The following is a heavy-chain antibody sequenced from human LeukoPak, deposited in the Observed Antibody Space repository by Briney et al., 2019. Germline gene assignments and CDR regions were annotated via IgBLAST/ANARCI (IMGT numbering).Heavy chain of an antibody. V-gene: IGHV3-48*01. D-gene: IGHD4-17*01. CDR3: TRVPYGDYWSSDY. CDR1: GFTFSTYN. Sequence: PGGSLRLSCAASGFTFSTYNMNWVRQAPGKGLEWVSYISSSSSTIYYADSVKGRFTISRDNAKNSLFLQMNSLRVEDTAIYYCTRVPYGDYWSSDYWGQGTLVTVSS. CDR2: ISSSSSTI. J-gene: IGHJ4*02.